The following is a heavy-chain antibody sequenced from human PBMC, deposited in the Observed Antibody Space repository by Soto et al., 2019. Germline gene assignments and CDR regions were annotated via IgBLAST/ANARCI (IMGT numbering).Heavy chain of an antibody. CDR3: LFMTTGKKYYFDY. D-gene: IGHD4-17*01. J-gene: IGHJ4*02. Sequence: QVQLVQSGAEVKKPGASVKVSCKASGYTFTSYAMHWVRQAPGQRLEWMGWINAGNGNTKYSQKFQGRVTITRDTSTSTAYMELRSLRSDDTAVYYCLFMTTGKKYYFDYWGQGTLVTVSS. CDR1: GYTFTSYA. CDR2: INAGNGNT. V-gene: IGHV1-3*01.